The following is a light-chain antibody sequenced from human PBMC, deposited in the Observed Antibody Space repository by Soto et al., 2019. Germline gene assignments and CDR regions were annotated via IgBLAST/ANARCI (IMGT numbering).Light chain of an antibody. V-gene: IGKV3-20*01. CDR1: QSVSNNY. Sequence: EIVLTQSPGTLSLSPGERATLSCRASQSVSNNYLAWYQQKPGQAPRLLIYGASNSATGIPDRFSGSGSGTDFTVTISRLEPEDFAVYYCQQYGSSGTFGQGTKVEIK. CDR3: QQYGSSGT. J-gene: IGKJ1*01. CDR2: GAS.